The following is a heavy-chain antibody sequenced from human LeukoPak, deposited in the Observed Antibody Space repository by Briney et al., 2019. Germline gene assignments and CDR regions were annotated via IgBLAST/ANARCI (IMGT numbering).Heavy chain of an antibody. J-gene: IGHJ4*02. D-gene: IGHD2/OR15-2a*01. Sequence: GASVKVSCKASGGTFSNYAISWVRQAPGQGLEWMGWISAYNGNTNYAQKLQGRVTMTTDTSTSTAYMELRSLRSDDTAVYYCARDLSGILDYWGQGTLVTVSS. CDR3: ARDLSGILDY. V-gene: IGHV1-18*01. CDR2: ISAYNGNT. CDR1: GGTFSNYA.